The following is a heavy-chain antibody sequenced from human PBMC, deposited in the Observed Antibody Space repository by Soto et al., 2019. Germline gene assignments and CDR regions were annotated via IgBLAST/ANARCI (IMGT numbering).Heavy chain of an antibody. CDR2: ISGSGGST. CDR1: GFTFSSYA. D-gene: IGHD6-6*01. Sequence: GGSLRLSCAASGFTFSSYAMSWVRQAPGKGLEGVSAISGSGGSTYYADSVKGRFTISRDNSKNTLYLQMNSLRAEDTAVYYWAKEGSSSVSFDYWGQGTLVTVSS. J-gene: IGHJ4*02. CDR3: AKEGSSSVSFDY. V-gene: IGHV3-23*01.